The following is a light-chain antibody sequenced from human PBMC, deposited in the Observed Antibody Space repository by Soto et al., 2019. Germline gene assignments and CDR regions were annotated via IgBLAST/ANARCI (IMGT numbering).Light chain of an antibody. CDR1: QSVSSY. V-gene: IGKV3-11*01. CDR3: QQRSNWPPT. J-gene: IGKJ3*01. Sequence: EIVLTQSPATLSLSPGERATLSCRASQSVSSYLAWHQQKPGQAPRLLIYDASNRATGIPARFSGSGSGTDFPLTISSLEPEDFAVYYCQQRSNWPPTFGPGTKVDIK. CDR2: DAS.